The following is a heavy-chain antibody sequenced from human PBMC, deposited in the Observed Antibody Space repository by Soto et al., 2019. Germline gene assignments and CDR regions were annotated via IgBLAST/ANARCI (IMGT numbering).Heavy chain of an antibody. CDR1: GGSISSNPYY. CDR3: ARQERITYNWFDP. V-gene: IGHV4-39*01. CDR2: IYYSGST. D-gene: IGHD3-16*01. Sequence: SETLSLTCSVSGGSISSNPYYWGWIRQPPGRGLEWIGSIYYSGSTYYNPSLKSRVTISVDTPKNQFSLKLSSVTAADTAVYYCARQERITYNWFDPWGQGTLVTVSS. J-gene: IGHJ5*02.